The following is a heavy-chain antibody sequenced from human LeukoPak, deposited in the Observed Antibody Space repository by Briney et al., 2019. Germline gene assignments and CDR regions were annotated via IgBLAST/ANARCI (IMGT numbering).Heavy chain of an antibody. Sequence: SSQTLSLTCTVSGGSISSGSYYSSWIRQHAGKGLEWLGRIYTSGSTNYNPSLKSRVTISVDTSKNQFSLKLSSVTAADTAVYYCAKVGPMTSVTRAFRSRTYYYYYMDVWGKGTTVTVSS. CDR2: IYTSGST. CDR3: AKVGPMTSVTRAFRSRTYYYYYMDV. CDR1: GGSISSGSYY. D-gene: IGHD4-17*01. V-gene: IGHV4-61*02. J-gene: IGHJ6*03.